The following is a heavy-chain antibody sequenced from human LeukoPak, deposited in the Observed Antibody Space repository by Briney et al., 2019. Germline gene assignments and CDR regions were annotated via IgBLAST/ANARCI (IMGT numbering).Heavy chain of an antibody. J-gene: IGHJ4*02. D-gene: IGHD5-24*01. CDR1: GFTFSSYW. V-gene: IGHV3-7*01. Sequence: HSVGSLRLSCAASGFTFSSYWMSWVRQAPGKGLEWVANIKPDGSDKYYVDSVKGRFTFSRDNAKNSLYLQMNSLRVEDTAVYYCARDLGEMATISWGQGTLVTVSS. CDR2: IKPDGSDK. CDR3: ARDLGEMATIS.